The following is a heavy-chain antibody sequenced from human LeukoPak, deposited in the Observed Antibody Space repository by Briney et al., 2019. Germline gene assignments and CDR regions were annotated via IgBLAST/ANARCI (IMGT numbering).Heavy chain of an antibody. CDR1: GFTFSSYA. CDR3: AKGGGSYSYYFDY. Sequence: GGSLRLSCAASGFTFSSYAMNWVRQAPGKGLEWVSYISSSGTTISYAQSVKGRFTITRDNAQNSLTLHMNTLRADDTAVYYCAKGGGSYSYYFDYWGQGTLITVSS. V-gene: IGHV3-48*01. J-gene: IGHJ4*02. CDR2: ISSSGTTI. D-gene: IGHD1-26*01.